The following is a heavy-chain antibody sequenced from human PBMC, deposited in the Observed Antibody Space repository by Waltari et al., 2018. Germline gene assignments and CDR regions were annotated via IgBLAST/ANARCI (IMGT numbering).Heavy chain of an antibody. D-gene: IGHD1-1*01. Sequence: EVQLVESGGGLVKPGGSLSLSCAASGFTFSSYTMHWVRQAPGTGREWLSSISKGSHNLHYADSGRGRFTISRDNAKNSLSLQVNSLGAEDTALYYCVRDGLLGTGPDFFDYWGHGTRVTVSS. CDR1: GFTFSSYT. CDR3: VRDGLLGTGPDFFDY. V-gene: IGHV3-21*01. CDR2: ISKGSHNL. J-gene: IGHJ4*01.